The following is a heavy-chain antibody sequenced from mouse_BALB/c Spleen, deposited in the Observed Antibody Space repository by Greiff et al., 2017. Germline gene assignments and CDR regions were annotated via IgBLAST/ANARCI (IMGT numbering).Heavy chain of an antibody. CDR2: ISYSGST. V-gene: IGHV3-2*02. J-gene: IGHJ4*01. CDR3: ARDTTMDY. D-gene: IGHD1-1*01. Sequence: EVKLVESGPGLVKPSQSLSLTCTVTGYSITSDYAWNWIRQFPGNKLEWMGYISYSGSTSYNPSLKSRISITRDTSKNQFFLQLNSVTTEDTATYYCARDTTMDYWGQGTSVTVSS. CDR1: GYSITSDYA.